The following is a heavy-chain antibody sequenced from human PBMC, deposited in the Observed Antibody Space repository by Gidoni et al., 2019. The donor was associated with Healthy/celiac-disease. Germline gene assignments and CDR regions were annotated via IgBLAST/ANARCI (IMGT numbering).Heavy chain of an antibody. V-gene: IGHV1-18*01. D-gene: IGHD2-15*01. Sequence: GLEWMGWISAYNGNTNYAQKLQGRVTMTTDTSTSTAYMELRSLRSDDTAVYYCARCSGPPLYGMDVWGQGTTVTVSS. CDR2: ISAYNGNT. CDR3: ARCSGPPLYGMDV. J-gene: IGHJ6*02.